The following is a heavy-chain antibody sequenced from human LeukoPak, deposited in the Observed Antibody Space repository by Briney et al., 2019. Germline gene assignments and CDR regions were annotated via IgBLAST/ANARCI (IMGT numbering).Heavy chain of an antibody. J-gene: IGHJ4*02. V-gene: IGHV4-39*07. Sequence: PSETLSLTCTVSRGSMTTGGYYWGWIRQSPGKGLEWIGSVFHSGTTYYNPSLKSRVTIPVDMSKNQFSLKLSSVTAADTAVYYCARRRELLDYFDYWGQGTLVTVSS. D-gene: IGHD1-26*01. CDR2: VFHSGTT. CDR1: RGSMTTGGYY. CDR3: ARRRELLDYFDY.